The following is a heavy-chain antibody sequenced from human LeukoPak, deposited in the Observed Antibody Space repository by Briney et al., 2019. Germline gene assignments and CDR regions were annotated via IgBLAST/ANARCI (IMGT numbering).Heavy chain of an antibody. CDR3: VKDLYKGDSASWYFFHY. Sequence: GGSLRLSCAASGFTFSSYAMHWVRQAPGKGLEWVSYISSSGSTIYYADSVKGRFTISRDNAKNSLYLQMNSLRAEDTAIYYCVKDLYKGDSASWYFFHYWGQGTLVTVSS. D-gene: IGHD6-13*01. J-gene: IGHJ4*02. V-gene: IGHV3-48*03. CDR2: ISSSGSTI. CDR1: GFTFSSYA.